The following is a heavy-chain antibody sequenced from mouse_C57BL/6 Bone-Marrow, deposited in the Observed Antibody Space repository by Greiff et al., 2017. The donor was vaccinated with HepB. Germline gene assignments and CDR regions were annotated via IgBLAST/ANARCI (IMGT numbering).Heavy chain of an antibody. J-gene: IGHJ3*01. V-gene: IGHV1-81*01. D-gene: IGHD4-1*01. CDR3: GRTLGRSAWFAY. CDR2: IYPRSGNT. Sequence: VQLQQSGAELARPGASVKLSCKASGYTFTSYGISWVEQRTGQGLEWIGEIYPRSGNTYYNEKFKGKATLTADKSSSTAYMELRSLTSEDSAVYFCGRTLGRSAWFAYWGQGTLVTVSA. CDR1: GYTFTSYG.